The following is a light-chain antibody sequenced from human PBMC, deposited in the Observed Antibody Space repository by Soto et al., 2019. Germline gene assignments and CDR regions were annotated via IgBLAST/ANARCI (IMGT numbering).Light chain of an antibody. Sequence: QSALTQPASVSGSPGQSITISCTGTSSDVGGHNYVSWYQQLPGKAPKLMIYEVSNRPSGVSNRFSGSKSGNTASLTISGLQAEDEADYYCSSYTSSSTLVFGGGTKVTVL. V-gene: IGLV2-14*01. CDR2: EVS. CDR1: SSDVGGHNY. J-gene: IGLJ3*02. CDR3: SSYTSSSTLV.